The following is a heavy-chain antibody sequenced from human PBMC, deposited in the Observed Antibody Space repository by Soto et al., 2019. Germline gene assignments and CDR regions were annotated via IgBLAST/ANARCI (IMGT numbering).Heavy chain of an antibody. CDR3: AREGVVVPAAFDS. V-gene: IGHV3-74*01. D-gene: IGHD2-2*01. J-gene: IGHJ4*02. Sequence: EVQLVESGGGLVQPGGSLRLSCAGSGFTFSSYWMHWVRQAPGKGLVWVSRINSDGSSTSYADSVKGRFTISRDNAKNTLYLQMNSLRAEDTAVYYSAREGVVVPAAFDSWGQRCLVTVSS. CDR1: GFTFSSYW. CDR2: INSDGSST.